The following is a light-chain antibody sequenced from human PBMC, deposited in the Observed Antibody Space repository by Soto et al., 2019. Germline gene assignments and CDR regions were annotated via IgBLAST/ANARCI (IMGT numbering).Light chain of an antibody. CDR1: QSVSSY. CDR2: DAS. Sequence: EILLTQSPATLSSSPGERATLSCRASQSVSSYLAWYQQKPGQSPRLLIYDASNRATGIPARFSGSGSGTDFTLTISSLEPEDFAVYYCQQRSNWHPLTFGQGTRLEIK. J-gene: IGKJ5*01. V-gene: IGKV3-11*01. CDR3: QQRSNWHPLT.